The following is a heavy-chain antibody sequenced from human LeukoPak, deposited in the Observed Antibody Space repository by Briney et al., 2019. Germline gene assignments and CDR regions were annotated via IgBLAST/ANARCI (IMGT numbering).Heavy chain of an antibody. D-gene: IGHD2-15*01. J-gene: IGHJ4*02. CDR1: GFTFGDYA. CDR3: AKAGYCSGGSCYDVEIGSPYFDY. V-gene: IGHV3-43D*03. Sequence: GGSLRLSCAASGFTFGDYAMHWVRHAPGKGLEWVSLISWDGGSTYYADSVKGRFTISRDNSKNSLYLQMNSLRAEDTALYYCAKAGYCSGGSCYDVEIGSPYFDYWGQGTLVTVSS. CDR2: ISWDGGST.